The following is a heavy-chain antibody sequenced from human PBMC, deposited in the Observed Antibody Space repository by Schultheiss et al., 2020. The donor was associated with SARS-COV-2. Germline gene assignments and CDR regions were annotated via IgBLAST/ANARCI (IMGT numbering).Heavy chain of an antibody. CDR1: GYSISSGYY. D-gene: IGHD3-3*01. J-gene: IGHJ4*02. V-gene: IGHV4-4*07. Sequence: SETLSLTCAVSGYSISSGYYWSWIRQPAGKGLEWIGRIYTSGSTNYNPSLKSRVTMSVDTSKNQFSLKLSSVTAADKAVYYCASSYDFWSGSDYWGQGNLVTVSS. CDR3: ASSYDFWSGSDY. CDR2: IYTSGST.